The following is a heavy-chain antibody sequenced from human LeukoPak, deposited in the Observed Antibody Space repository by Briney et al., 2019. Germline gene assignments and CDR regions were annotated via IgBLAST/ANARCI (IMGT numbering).Heavy chain of an antibody. Sequence: GSLRLSCAASGFTFSSYGMHWVRQAPGKGLEWVAVISYDGSNKYHADSVKGRFTISRDNSKNTLYLQMNSLRAEDTAVYYCAKDFGAAFDIWGQGTMVTVSS. CDR1: GFTFSSYG. V-gene: IGHV3-30*18. D-gene: IGHD3-10*01. J-gene: IGHJ3*02. CDR3: AKDFGAAFDI. CDR2: ISYDGSNK.